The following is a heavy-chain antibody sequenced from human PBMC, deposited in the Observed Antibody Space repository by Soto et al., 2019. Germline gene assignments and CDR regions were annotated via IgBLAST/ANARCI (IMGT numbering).Heavy chain of an antibody. CDR1: GYSFTSYW. V-gene: IGHV5-10-1*01. Sequence: GESLKISCXGSGYSFTSYWISWVRQMPGKGLEWMGRIDPSDSYTNYSPSFQGHVTISADKSISTAYLQWSSLKASDTAMYYCATGYNYYYYGMDVWGQGTTVTVSS. J-gene: IGHJ6*02. CDR2: IDPSDSYT. D-gene: IGHD5-18*01. CDR3: ATGYNYYYYGMDV.